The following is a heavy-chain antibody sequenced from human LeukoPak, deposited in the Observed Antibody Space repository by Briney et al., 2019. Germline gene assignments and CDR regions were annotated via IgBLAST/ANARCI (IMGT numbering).Heavy chain of an antibody. CDR1: GGSISSYY. J-gene: IGHJ4*02. CDR3: ARGPGYCSGGSCYWAPFDY. V-gene: IGHV4-59*01. D-gene: IGHD2-15*01. CDR2: IYYSGST. Sequence: PSETLSLTCTVSGGSISSYYWGWIRQPPGKGLEWIGYIYYSGSTNYNPSLKSRVTISVDTSKNQFSLKLSSVTAADTAVYYCARGPGYCSGGSCYWAPFDYWGQGTLVTVSS.